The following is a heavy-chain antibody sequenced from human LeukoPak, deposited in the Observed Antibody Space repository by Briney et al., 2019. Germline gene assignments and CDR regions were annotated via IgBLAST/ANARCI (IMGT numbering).Heavy chain of an antibody. CDR2: INPNSGDT. V-gene: IGHV1-2*02. CDR3: ATQRGSYLWGTDFDY. D-gene: IGHD3-16*01. CDR1: GYTCTGYY. J-gene: IGHJ4*02. Sequence: ASVKVSCKASGYTCTGYYMHWVRQAPGQGLEWMGWINPNSGDTKYSQKFQGRVTMTRDTSISTAYMELSRLRSDDTAVYYCATQRGSYLWGTDFDYWGQGTLVTVSS.